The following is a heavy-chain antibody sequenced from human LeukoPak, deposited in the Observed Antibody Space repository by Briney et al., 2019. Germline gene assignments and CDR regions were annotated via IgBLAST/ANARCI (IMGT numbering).Heavy chain of an antibody. J-gene: IGHJ6*03. V-gene: IGHV1-2*02. CDR2: INPNSGGT. D-gene: IGHD6-13*01. Sequence: ASVTVSCKASGYTFTGYYMHWVRQAPGQGLERMGWINPNSGGTNYAQKFQGRVTMTRDTSINTAYMELSSLRFDDTAVYYCARGATAGRFSLRPTGAYYMDVWGKGTTVTVSS. CDR1: GYTFTGYY. CDR3: ARGATAGRFSLRPTGAYYMDV.